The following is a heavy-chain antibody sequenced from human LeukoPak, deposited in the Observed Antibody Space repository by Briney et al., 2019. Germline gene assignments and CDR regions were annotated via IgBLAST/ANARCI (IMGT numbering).Heavy chain of an antibody. Sequence: PSETLSLTCTASGGSIRSYYWSWIRQPPGKGLEWIGYIYFSGSTNYNPSLKSRVTISVDTSKNQFSLKLSSVTAADTAVYYCARDLSSSGLGYYDYWGQGTLVTVSS. J-gene: IGHJ4*02. CDR1: GGSIRSYY. CDR3: ARDLSSSGLGYYDY. V-gene: IGHV4-59*01. D-gene: IGHD6-19*01. CDR2: IYFSGST.